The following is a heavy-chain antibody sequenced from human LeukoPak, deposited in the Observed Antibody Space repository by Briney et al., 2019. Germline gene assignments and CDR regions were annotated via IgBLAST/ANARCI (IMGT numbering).Heavy chain of an antibody. D-gene: IGHD3-10*01. CDR1: GFTFSSYG. CDR2: ISYDGSNK. V-gene: IGHV3-30*18. J-gene: IGHJ4*02. Sequence: GGSLRLSCAASGFTFSSYGMHWVRQAPGKGLEWVAVISYDGSNKYYADSVKGRFTIPRDNSKNTLYLQMNSLRAEDTAVYYCAKDRRYYGSGSYMDYWGQGTLVTVSS. CDR3: AKDRRYYGSGSYMDY.